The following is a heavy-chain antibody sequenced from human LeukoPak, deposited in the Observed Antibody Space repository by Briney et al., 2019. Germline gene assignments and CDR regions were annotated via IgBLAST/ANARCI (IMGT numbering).Heavy chain of an antibody. CDR1: GGSVSSGTYY. J-gene: IGHJ4*02. Sequence: KSSETLSLTCSVSGGSVSSGTYYETWIRQPPGKGLEWIGHVYFSGTSSYNPSLKSRVTISADTSKNQFSLKLISVTAADTAVYFCARRRMIRGVITFDYWGPGALVTVSS. CDR3: ARRRMIRGVITFDY. D-gene: IGHD3-10*01. V-gene: IGHV4-61*01. CDR2: VYFSGTS.